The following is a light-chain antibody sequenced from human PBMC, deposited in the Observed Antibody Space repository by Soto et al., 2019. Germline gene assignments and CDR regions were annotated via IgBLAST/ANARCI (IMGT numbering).Light chain of an antibody. CDR3: QHYTNWPLT. CDR2: GAS. CDR1: HSVSSR. J-gene: IGKJ4*01. Sequence: IVVTQSPAPLSVSPGERAPPSCRASHSVSSRLAWYQQKPGQAPRLLIYGASTRATGLPARFSGSGSGTEFTLTISSLQSEDFAVYYCQHYTNWPLTFGGGTKV. V-gene: IGKV3-15*01.